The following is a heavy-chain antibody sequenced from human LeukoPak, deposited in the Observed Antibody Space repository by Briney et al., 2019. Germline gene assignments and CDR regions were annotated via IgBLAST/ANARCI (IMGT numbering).Heavy chain of an antibody. D-gene: IGHD4-11*01. Sequence: SXAASGFTFSSYGMHWVRQAPGKGLEWVAFIRYDGSNKYYADSVKGRFTISRDNSKNTLYLQMNSLRAEDTAVYYCAKDYSSPYYYYMDVWGKGTTVTVSS. J-gene: IGHJ6*03. CDR2: IRYDGSNK. CDR1: GFTFSSYG. V-gene: IGHV3-30*02. CDR3: AKDYSSPYYYYMDV.